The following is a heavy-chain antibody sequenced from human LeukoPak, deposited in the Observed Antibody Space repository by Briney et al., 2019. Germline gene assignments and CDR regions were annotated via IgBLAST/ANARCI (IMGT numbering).Heavy chain of an antibody. CDR1: GFTFSSYG. CDR2: IYSGGST. J-gene: IGHJ4*02. Sequence: GGSLRLSCAASGFTFSSYGMHWVRQAPGKGLEWVSVIYSGGSTYYADSVKGRFTISRDNSKNTLYLQMNSLRAEDTAVYYCARDVGAARDYWGQGTLVTVSS. CDR3: ARDVGAARDY. D-gene: IGHD6-6*01. V-gene: IGHV3-NL1*01.